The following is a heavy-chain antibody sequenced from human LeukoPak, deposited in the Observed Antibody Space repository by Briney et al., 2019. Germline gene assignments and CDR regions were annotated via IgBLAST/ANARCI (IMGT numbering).Heavy chain of an antibody. CDR1: GYTFTAYY. CDR3: ARRDINTWAIDY. Sequence: GASVKVSCKASGYTFTAYYMVWVRQAPGQGLEWMGWINPNSGDTKYARKFQGRVTMTRDTSISTVYMEVSSLRLDDTAVYYCARRDINTWAIDYWGQGTLVTVSS. V-gene: IGHV1-2*02. CDR2: INPNSGDT. D-gene: IGHD2-15*01. J-gene: IGHJ4*02.